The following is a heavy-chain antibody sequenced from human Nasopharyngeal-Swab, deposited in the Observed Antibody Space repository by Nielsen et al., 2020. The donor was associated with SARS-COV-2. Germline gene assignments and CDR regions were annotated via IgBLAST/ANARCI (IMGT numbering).Heavy chain of an antibody. CDR3: ARLPDISPGWFDP. CDR1: GFSLSTARMG. CDR2: IFSNDEK. V-gene: IGHV2-26*01. Sequence: SGPTLVKPTETLTLTCTFSGFSLSTARMGVSWIRQPPGKALEWLAHIFSNDEKSYSTSLKSRLTISKDTSKSQVVLTMTNMDPVDTATYYCARLPDISPGWFDPWGQGTLVTVSS. D-gene: IGHD3-3*02. J-gene: IGHJ5*02.